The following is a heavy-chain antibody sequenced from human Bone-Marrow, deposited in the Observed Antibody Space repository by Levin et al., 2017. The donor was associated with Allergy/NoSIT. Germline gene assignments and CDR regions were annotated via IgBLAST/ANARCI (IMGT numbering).Heavy chain of an antibody. V-gene: IGHV4-34*01. CDR3: ARVISGTRNLSGNNYRPGRNSFDP. CDR1: GASFSGYY. Sequence: KASETLSLTCNVYGASFSGYYWSWIRQPPGKGLQWIGEINHSGSTNYNPSLKSRVTISVDTSKNHFSLRLNFVTAADTAVYFCARVISGTRNLSGNNYRPGRNSFDPWGQGTLVTVSS. D-gene: IGHD5-18*01. J-gene: IGHJ5*02. CDR2: INHSGST.